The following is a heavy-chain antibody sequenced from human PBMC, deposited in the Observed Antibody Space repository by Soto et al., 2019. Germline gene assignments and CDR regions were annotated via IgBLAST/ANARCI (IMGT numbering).Heavy chain of an antibody. CDR3: ARVPLQRRPLYYYYYGMDV. CDR1: GFTFSSYS. V-gene: IGHV3-21*01. D-gene: IGHD1-1*01. CDR2: ISSSSSYI. Sequence: PGGSLRLSCAASGFTFSSYSMNWVRQAPGKGLEWVSSISSSSSYIYYADSVKGRFTISRDNAKNSLYLQMTSPRAEDTAVYYCARVPLQRRPLYYYYYGMDVWGQGTTVTVSS. J-gene: IGHJ6*02.